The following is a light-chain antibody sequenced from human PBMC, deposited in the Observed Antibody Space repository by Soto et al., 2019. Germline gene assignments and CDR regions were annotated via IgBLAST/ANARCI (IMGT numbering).Light chain of an antibody. CDR3: SSYPNTHTRL. CDR1: SSDVGAYNY. Sequence: QSVLTQPASVSGSPGQSITISCTGTSSDVGAYNYVSWYQQHPGTSPKLMIYDVSNRPSGVSNRFSGSKSGNTASLTISGLQAEDEADYYCSSYPNTHTRLFGGGTKLTVL. CDR2: DVS. J-gene: IGLJ2*01. V-gene: IGLV2-14*01.